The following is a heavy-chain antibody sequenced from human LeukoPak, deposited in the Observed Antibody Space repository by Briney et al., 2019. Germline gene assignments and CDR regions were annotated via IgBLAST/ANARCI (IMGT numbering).Heavy chain of an antibody. V-gene: IGHV3-23*01. J-gene: IGHJ6*03. D-gene: IGHD3-3*01. CDR1: GFTFSSYA. CDR3: AKGRTSGNYYYYYMDV. Sequence: GGSLRLPCAASGFTFSSYALSWVRQAQGKGLDWVSAFSGSGGSTYYADSVKGRFTISRDNSKNTLYLKMNSLRAEDTAVYYCAKGRTSGNYYYYYMDVWGKGTTVTVSS. CDR2: FSGSGGST.